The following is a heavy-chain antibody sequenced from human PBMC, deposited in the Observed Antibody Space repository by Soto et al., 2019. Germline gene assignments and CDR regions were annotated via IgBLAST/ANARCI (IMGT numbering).Heavy chain of an antibody. Sequence: QVQLVQSGAEVKKPGSSVKVSCKASGGTFSSYTISWVRQAPGQGLEWMGRIIPILGIANYAQKFQGRVTITAEKSTSTAYMGLSSLRSEDTAVYYWGRGGGWFDPWGQGTLVTVSS. CDR1: GGTFSSYT. V-gene: IGHV1-69*02. D-gene: IGHD3-16*01. CDR2: IIPILGIA. J-gene: IGHJ5*02. CDR3: GRGGGWFDP.